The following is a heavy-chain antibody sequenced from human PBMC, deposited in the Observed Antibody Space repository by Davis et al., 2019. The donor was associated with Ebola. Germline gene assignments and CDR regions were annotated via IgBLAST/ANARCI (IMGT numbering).Heavy chain of an antibody. D-gene: IGHD2-15*01. J-gene: IGHJ5*02. CDR1: GFTFSSYS. CDR2: ISSSSSTI. V-gene: IGHV3-48*01. CDR3: VRIVVVVAANWFDP. Sequence: GESLKISCAASGFTFSSYSMNWVRQAPGKGLEWVSYISSSSSTIYYADSVKGRFTISRDNSKNTLYLQMNSLRAEDTAVYYCVRIVVVVAANWFDPWGQGTLVTVSS.